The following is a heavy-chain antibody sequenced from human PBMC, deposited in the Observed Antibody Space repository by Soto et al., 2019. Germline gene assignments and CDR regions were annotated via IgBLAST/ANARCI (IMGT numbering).Heavy chain of an antibody. V-gene: IGHV1-18*01. D-gene: IGHD4-17*01. J-gene: IGHJ4*02. CDR1: GYTFTSYG. CDR2: ISAYNGNT. Sequence: QVQLVQSGAEVKKPGASVKVSCKASGYTFTSYGISWVRQAPGQGLEWMGWISAYNGNTNYAQKLQGRVTMTTDTSTSTDYMELRSLRSDDTAVYYCARVDALCAYGDYTSVFDYWGQGTLVTVSS. CDR3: ARVDALCAYGDYTSVFDY.